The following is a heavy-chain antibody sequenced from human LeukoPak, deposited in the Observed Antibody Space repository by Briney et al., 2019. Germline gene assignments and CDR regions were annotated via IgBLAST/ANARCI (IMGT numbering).Heavy chain of an antibody. J-gene: IGHJ4*02. CDR1: GGSTSRPTDY. Sequence: PSETLSLPPTLSGGSTSRPTDYWAWIRHPPGQELEWIKTIHHSGSTYDNPSLKSRFTMSTSKNQFFLNLSSVTAADTAVYYCARLGGYHDPPDYWGQGTLVTVSS. D-gene: IGHD3-16*02. CDR3: ARLGGYHDPPDY. V-gene: IGHV4-39*01. CDR2: IHHSGST.